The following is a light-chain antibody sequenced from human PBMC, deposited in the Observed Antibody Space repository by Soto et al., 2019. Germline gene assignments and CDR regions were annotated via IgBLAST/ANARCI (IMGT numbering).Light chain of an antibody. J-gene: IGKJ3*01. Sequence: DIPMTQSPSSLSASVGDRVTITCQASQDISDHLNWYQHKPGKAPELLIYDASTLETGVPTRFSGSGSGTHFTFTISSLQPEDIATYYCQQYNNPPSFTFGPGTKVDLK. V-gene: IGKV1-33*01. CDR3: QQYNNPPSFT. CDR1: QDISDH. CDR2: DAS.